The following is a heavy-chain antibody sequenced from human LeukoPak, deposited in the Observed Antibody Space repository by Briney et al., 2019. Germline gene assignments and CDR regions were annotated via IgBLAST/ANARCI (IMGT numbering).Heavy chain of an antibody. Sequence: GGSLRLSCAASGFTFSSFGMHWVRQAPGKGLKWVAGISYDGSSKYYADSVKGRFTISRDNSKNTLYLQMNSLRAEDTAVYYCAKDEEWEPLGFDYWGQGTLVTVSS. J-gene: IGHJ4*02. CDR1: GFTFSSFG. V-gene: IGHV3-30*18. CDR2: ISYDGSSK. CDR3: AKDEEWEPLGFDY. D-gene: IGHD1-26*01.